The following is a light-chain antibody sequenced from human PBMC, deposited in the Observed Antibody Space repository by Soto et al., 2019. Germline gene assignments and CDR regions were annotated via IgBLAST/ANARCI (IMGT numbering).Light chain of an antibody. J-gene: IGKJ1*01. CDR3: QQYDNIPRP. CDR1: QEISNY. V-gene: IGKV1-33*01. Sequence: DIQMTQSPSSLSASVGDRVTITCQESQEISNYLNWYQQKAGKAPKLLIYDASNLETGVPSRFSGSASGKDFTFTISSLQPEDIATYYCQQYDNIPRPFGQGTKVEIK. CDR2: DAS.